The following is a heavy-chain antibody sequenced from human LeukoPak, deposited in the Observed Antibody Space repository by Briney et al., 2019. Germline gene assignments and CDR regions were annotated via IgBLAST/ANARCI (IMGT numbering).Heavy chain of an antibody. J-gene: IGHJ4*02. CDR3: AKVYLKYSSGWYDY. Sequence: GGSLRLSCAASGFTFDDYAMHWVRQAPGKGLERVSLISGDGGSTYYADSVKGRFTISRDNSKNSLYLQMNSLRTEDTALYYCAKVYLKYSSGWYDYWGQGTLVTVSS. D-gene: IGHD6-19*01. V-gene: IGHV3-43*02. CDR1: GFTFDDYA. CDR2: ISGDGGST.